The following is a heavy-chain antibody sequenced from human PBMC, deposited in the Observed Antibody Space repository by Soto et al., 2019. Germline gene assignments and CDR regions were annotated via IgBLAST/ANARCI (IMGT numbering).Heavy chain of an antibody. D-gene: IGHD3-3*01. CDR3: ARDRFLEWSHPNWFDP. CDR1: GFTFSSYT. Sequence: GRSLRLSCAASGFTFSSYTMSWVRQAPGKGLEWVSSISSSSSTIYYADSVKGRFTISRDNAKNSLYLQMNSLRDEDTAVYYCARDRFLEWSHPNWFDPWGQGTLVTVSS. CDR2: ISSSSSTI. V-gene: IGHV3-48*02. J-gene: IGHJ5*02.